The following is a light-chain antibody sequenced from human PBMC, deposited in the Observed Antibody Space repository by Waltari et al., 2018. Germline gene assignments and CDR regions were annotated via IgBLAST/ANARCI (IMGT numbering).Light chain of an antibody. Sequence: QSVLTQPPSVSAAPGQRVTISCSGGSSNIGNNYVSWYRQFPGTASKLLIYENSERPSGIPRRFSGSKSGTSATLDITGLQAGDAADYFCGTWDSSLSGAVFGGGTHLTVL. CDR2: ENS. CDR3: GTWDSSLSGAV. J-gene: IGLJ7*01. V-gene: IGLV1-51*02. CDR1: SSNIGNNY.